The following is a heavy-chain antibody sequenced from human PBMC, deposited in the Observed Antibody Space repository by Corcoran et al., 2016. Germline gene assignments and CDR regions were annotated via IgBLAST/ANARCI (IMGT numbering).Heavy chain of an antibody. CDR2: ISAYNGNT. CDR1: GYTFPSYG. D-gene: IGHD2-2*02. V-gene: IGHV1-18*01. Sequence: QVQLVQSGAEVKKPGASVKVSCKASGYTFPSYGISWVRQAPGQGLEWMGWISAYNGNTNYAQKLQGRVTMTTDTSTSTAYMELRSLRSDDTAVYYLARDRVPAAIGKTSYDYGMDVWGQGTTVTVSS. J-gene: IGHJ6*02. CDR3: ARDRVPAAIGKTSYDYGMDV.